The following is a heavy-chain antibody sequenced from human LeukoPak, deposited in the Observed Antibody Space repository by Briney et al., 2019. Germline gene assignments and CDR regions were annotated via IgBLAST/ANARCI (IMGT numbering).Heavy chain of an antibody. CDR3: ARARGLANYYYYGMDV. D-gene: IGHD6-19*01. J-gene: IGHJ6*02. V-gene: IGHV4-31*03. Sequence: SETLSLTCSVSGGSISTSSYYWSWIRQHLDKGLEWIGHIYYTGSTYYSPSLKSRVTISVDTSKNQFSLKLSSVTAADTAVYYCARARGLANYYYYGMDVWGQGTTVTVSS. CDR2: IYYTGST. CDR1: GGSISTSSYY.